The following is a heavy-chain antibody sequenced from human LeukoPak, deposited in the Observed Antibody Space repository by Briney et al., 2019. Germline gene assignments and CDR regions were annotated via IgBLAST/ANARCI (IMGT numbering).Heavy chain of an antibody. CDR1: GFTFSSYN. J-gene: IGHJ3*01. D-gene: IGHD4-11*01. V-gene: IGHV3-21*01. Sequence: GGSLRLSCAPSGFTFSSYNLNWVRQAPGKGLEWVSTISSSSNYIYYADSVKGRFTISRDNAKNSLSLQVNSLRAEDTAVYYCARGLPYNDAFDVWGHGTMVTVSS. CDR2: ISSSSNYI. CDR3: ARGLPYNDAFDV.